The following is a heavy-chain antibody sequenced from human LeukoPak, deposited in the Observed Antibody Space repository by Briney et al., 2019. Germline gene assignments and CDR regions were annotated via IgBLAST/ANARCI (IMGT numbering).Heavy chain of an antibody. J-gene: IGHJ6*03. V-gene: IGHV3-30*02. CDR2: IRYDGSNK. CDR3: AKGGTSRYYYYYYYYMDV. CDR1: GFTLSSYG. D-gene: IGHD2-2*01. Sequence: PGGSLRLSCAASGFTLSSYGMHWVRQAPGKGLEWVAFIRYDGSNKYYADSVKGRFTISRDNSKNTLYLQMNSLRAEDTAVYYCAKGGTSRYYYYYYYYMDVWGKGTTVTVSS.